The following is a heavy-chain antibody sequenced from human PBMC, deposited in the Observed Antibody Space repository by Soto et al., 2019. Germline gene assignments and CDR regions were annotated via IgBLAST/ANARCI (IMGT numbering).Heavy chain of an antibody. V-gene: IGHV3-48*02. CDR2: ISSSSSTI. CDR3: ARDYRYCSSTSCPRTGYGMDV. J-gene: IGHJ6*02. D-gene: IGHD2-2*01. CDR1: GFTFSSYS. Sequence: GGSLRLSCAASGFTFSSYSMNWVRQAPGKGLEWVSYISSSSSTIYYADSVKGRFTISRDNAKNSLYLQMNSLRDEDTAVYYCARDYRYCSSTSCPRTGYGMDVWGQGTTVTAP.